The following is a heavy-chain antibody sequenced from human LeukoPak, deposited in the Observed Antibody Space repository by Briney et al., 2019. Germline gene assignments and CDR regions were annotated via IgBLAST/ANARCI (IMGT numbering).Heavy chain of an antibody. CDR2: ICSGGST. CDR3: ARVRENELQLDY. J-gene: IGHJ4*02. CDR1: GFTVSSNY. V-gene: IGHV3-66*02. D-gene: IGHD1-26*01. Sequence: GGSLRLSCAASGFTVSSNYMSWVRQAPGKGLEWVSVICSGGSTYYADSVKGRFTISRDNSKNTLYLQMNSLRAEDTAVYYCARVRENELQLDYWGQGTLVTVSS.